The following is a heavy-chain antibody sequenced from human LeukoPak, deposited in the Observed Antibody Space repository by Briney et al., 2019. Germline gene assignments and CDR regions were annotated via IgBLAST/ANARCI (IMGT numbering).Heavy chain of an antibody. V-gene: IGHV4-34*01. CDR2: INYSGIT. CDR1: GGSFRDYS. CDR3: ARVGYRYYYDRSGSYFPNFFDY. Sequence: PSETLSLTCAVYGGSFRDYSWTWVRQRPGEGLEWIGEINYSGITTYKSSLKNRVTISIDTSKNQFSLRLTSVTAADTSIYYCARVGYRYYYDRSGSYFPNFFDYWGHGNLVTVSS. J-gene: IGHJ4*01. D-gene: IGHD3-22*01.